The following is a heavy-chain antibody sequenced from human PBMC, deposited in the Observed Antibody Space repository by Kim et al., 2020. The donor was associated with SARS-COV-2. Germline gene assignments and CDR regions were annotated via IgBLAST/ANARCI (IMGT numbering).Heavy chain of an antibody. CDR3: ARGILRYFDWLPEIYFDY. CDR1: GGSFSGYY. CDR2: INHSGST. Sequence: SETLSLTCAVYGGSFSGYYWSWIRQPPGKGLEWIGEINHSGSTNYNPSLKSRVTISVDTSKNQFSLKLSSVTAAATAVYYCARGILRYFDWLPEIYFDYWGQRTLATVSS. V-gene: IGHV4-34*01. D-gene: IGHD3-9*01. J-gene: IGHJ4*02.